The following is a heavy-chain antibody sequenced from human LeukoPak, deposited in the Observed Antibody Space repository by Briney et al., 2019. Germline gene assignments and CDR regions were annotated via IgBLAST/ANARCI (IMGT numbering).Heavy chain of an antibody. CDR2: IYHSGST. CDR3: ARDFSYGSGSYVNY. Sequence: PSETLSLTCTVSGGSISSGGYYWGWIRQPPGKGLEWIGYIYHSGSTYYNPSLKSRVTISVDRSKNQFSLKLSSVTAADTAVYYCARDFSYGSGSYVNYWGQGTLVTVSS. V-gene: IGHV4-30-2*01. J-gene: IGHJ4*02. CDR1: GGSISSGGYY. D-gene: IGHD3-10*01.